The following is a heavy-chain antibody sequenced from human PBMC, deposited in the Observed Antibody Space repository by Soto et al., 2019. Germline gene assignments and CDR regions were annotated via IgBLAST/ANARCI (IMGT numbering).Heavy chain of an antibody. J-gene: IGHJ5*02. CDR3: ARGQRFSDWFDP. CDR1: GGSMSSYY. Sequence: SESLSLTCTVSGGSMSSYYWTWIRQPAGKGLEWIGRVYSSGGTHYNPSLKSRVTISLDTSKNQFSLRLLSVTDADTAVYNCARGQRFSDWFDPWGQGTLVTVSS. V-gene: IGHV4-4*07. CDR2: VYSSGGT. D-gene: IGHD3-3*01.